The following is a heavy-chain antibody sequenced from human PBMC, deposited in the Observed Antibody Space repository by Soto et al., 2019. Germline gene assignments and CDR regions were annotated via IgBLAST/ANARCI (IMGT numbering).Heavy chain of an antibody. CDR3: TLRDDSSRGPIY. Sequence: GHTPVNPTQTLPITCTVSGCALSTRGKTLGWIRQPPGEAPERLALGEQYSPSLQSRLTFSKDTSKNDVVLTMTDMDPVDTATSYCTLRDDSSRGPIYWGQGILVTV. CDR1: GCALSTRGKT. CDR2: GE. J-gene: IGHJ4*02. D-gene: IGHD3-22*01. V-gene: IGHV2-5*01.